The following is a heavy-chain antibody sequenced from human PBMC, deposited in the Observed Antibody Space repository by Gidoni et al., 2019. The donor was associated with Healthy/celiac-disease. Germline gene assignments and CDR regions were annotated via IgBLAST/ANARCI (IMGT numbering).Heavy chain of an antibody. J-gene: IGHJ4*02. CDR2: IIPIFVTA. CDR3: ARSGGYYYDSSGSPPGY. CDR1: GGTFSSNA. Sequence: QVQLVQSGAEVKKPGASVKVTCKASGGTFSSNAISWVRQAPGQGLEWLGGIIPIFVTANYAQKFQGRVTITADESTSTAYMELSSLRSEDTAVYYCARSGGYYYDSSGSPPGYWGQGTLVTVSS. V-gene: IGHV1-69*01. D-gene: IGHD3-22*01.